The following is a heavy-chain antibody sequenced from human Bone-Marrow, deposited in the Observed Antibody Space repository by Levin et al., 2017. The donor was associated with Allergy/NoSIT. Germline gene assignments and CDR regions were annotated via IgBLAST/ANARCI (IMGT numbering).Heavy chain of an antibody. D-gene: IGHD6-19*01. CDR1: GFSLSSSPVG. CDR3: AHRDRAGDRSGWETFYLDY. Sequence: SGPTLVKPTQTLSLTCTFSGFSLSSSPVGVAWIRQPPGKALEWLAVVYWDDDKRYNPSLRSRLTITKDTSKNQVVLTVTNMDPADTATYFCAHRDRAGDRSGWETFYLDYWGQGILVTVSS. V-gene: IGHV2-5*02. CDR2: VYWDDDK. J-gene: IGHJ4*02.